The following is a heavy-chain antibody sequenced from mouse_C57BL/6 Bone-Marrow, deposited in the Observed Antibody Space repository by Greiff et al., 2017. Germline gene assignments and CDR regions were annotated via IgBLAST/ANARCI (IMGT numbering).Heavy chain of an antibody. Sequence: EVQGVESGGGLVKPGGSLKLSCAASGFTFSSYAMSWVRQTPEKRLEWVATISDGGSYTYYPDNVKGRFTISRDNAKNNLYLQMSHLKSEDTAMYYCARDWTYGSSLDFDYWGQGTTLTVSS. V-gene: IGHV5-4*01. CDR1: GFTFSSYA. CDR3: ARDWTYGSSLDFDY. J-gene: IGHJ2*01. D-gene: IGHD1-1*01. CDR2: ISDGGSYT.